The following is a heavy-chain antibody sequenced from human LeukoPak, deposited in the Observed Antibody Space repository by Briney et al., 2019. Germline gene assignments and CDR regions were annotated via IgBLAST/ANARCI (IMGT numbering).Heavy chain of an antibody. J-gene: IGHJ4*02. CDR2: INPDSGDT. CDR1: GYSFNSQG. D-gene: IGHD6-13*01. CDR3: AKGRHQLVDNYFDY. Sequence: ASVKVSCKASGYSFNSQGMNWVRQAPGQGLEWMGWINPDSGDTNYAEKFQGRVTMTRDTSISTAYMELSRLRSDDTAVYYCAKGRHQLVDNYFDYWGQGTLVTVSS. V-gene: IGHV1-2*02.